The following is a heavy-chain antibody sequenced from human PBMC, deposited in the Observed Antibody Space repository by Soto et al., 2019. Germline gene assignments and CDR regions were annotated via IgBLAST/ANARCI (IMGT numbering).Heavy chain of an antibody. V-gene: IGHV3-21*01. CDR3: VRDDTMFGVVIYFDY. CDR1: GFTFSRYT. Sequence: EVQLVESGGGLVKPGGSLRLSCAASGFTFSRYTMNWVRQAPGKGLEWVSSISSSSSAINYADSVKGRFSISRDNAKNSLHLQMNSLRAEDTAVYYCVRDDTMFGVVIYFDYWGQGTLVTVSS. D-gene: IGHD3-3*01. J-gene: IGHJ4*02. CDR2: ISSSSSAI.